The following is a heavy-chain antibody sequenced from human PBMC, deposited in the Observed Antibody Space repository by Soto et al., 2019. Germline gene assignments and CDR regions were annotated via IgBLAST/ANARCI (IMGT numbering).Heavy chain of an antibody. D-gene: IGHD1-1*01. CDR1: GYNYTDYY. J-gene: IGHJ4*02. V-gene: IGHV1-2*02. CDR3: ARCHRGLRCHLEY. Sequence: APAKVSCKASGYNYTDYYIPWVRQAPAQGLEYMGWISPQTPCQANAQKFRGRVTMTRDTSVNSAYFHLSGLTSDDTAVYFCARCHRGLRCHLEYLGRGTLVTVSS. CDR2: ISPQTPCQ.